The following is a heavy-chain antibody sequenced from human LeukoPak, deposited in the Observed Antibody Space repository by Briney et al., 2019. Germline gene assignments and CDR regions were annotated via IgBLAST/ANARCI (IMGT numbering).Heavy chain of an antibody. D-gene: IGHD6-19*01. CDR3: AKEITRPNRAVAGLNY. CDR2: ISYDGTNK. CDR1: GFTFSAYD. V-gene: IGHV3-30*18. J-gene: IGHJ4*02. Sequence: GGSLRLSCAASGFTFSAYDMHWVRQAPGKGLEWVAIISYDGTNKYYAGSVKGRFTISRDNSKNTLYLQMNSLRAEDTAVYYCAKEITRPNRAVAGLNYWGQGTLVTVSS.